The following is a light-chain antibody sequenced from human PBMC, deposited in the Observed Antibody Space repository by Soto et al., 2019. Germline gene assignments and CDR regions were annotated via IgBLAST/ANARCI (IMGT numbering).Light chain of an antibody. CDR3: HQYYSTPHT. CDR2: WAS. CDR1: QSVLYSSNNKDY. J-gene: IGKJ2*01. Sequence: DIVMTQSPDSLAVSLGERATINCKSSQSVLYSSNNKDYLAWYQQKPGQPPKLLIYWASTRESGVPDRFSGSGSGTDFTLTISSLQAEDVAVYYCHQYYSTPHTFGQGTKLELK. V-gene: IGKV4-1*01.